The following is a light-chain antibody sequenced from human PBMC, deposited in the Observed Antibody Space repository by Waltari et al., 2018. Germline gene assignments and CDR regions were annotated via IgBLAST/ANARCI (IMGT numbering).Light chain of an antibody. CDR2: GAS. CDR3: QQYGSSPPYT. J-gene: IGKJ2*01. CDR1: QSVSSSY. Sequence: EIVLTQSPGTMSLSPGERVTLSCSASQSVSSSYLAWYQQKPGQAPRLLIYGASSRATGIPDRFSGSGSGTDFTLTISRLEPEDFAVYYCQQYGSSPPYTFGQGTKLEIK. V-gene: IGKV3-20*01.